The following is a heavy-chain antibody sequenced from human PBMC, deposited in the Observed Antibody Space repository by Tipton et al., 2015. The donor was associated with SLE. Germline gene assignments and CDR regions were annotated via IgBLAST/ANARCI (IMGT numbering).Heavy chain of an antibody. V-gene: IGHV4-59*11. CDR2: ISYSGGT. J-gene: IGHJ4*02. D-gene: IGHD2-15*01. CDR1: GDTISDHY. CDR3: ARGENPYCSGGSCQSIYYFDY. Sequence: TLSLTCTVSGDTISDHYWSWIRQPPGKGLEWIGYISYSGGTNYSPSLQSRVTISLDTSKTQFSLKLRSVTAADTAVYYCARGENPYCSGGSCQSIYYFDYWGQGTLVTVSS.